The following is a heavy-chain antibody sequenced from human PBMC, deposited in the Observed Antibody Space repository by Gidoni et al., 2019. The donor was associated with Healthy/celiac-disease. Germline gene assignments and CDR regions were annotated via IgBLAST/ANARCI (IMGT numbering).Heavy chain of an antibody. V-gene: IGHV4-31*03. D-gene: IGHD3-22*01. J-gene: IGHJ6*02. Sequence: QVHLQESGPGLVKPSQTLSLTCTVSGGSISSGGYYWSWIRQHPGKGLEWIGYIYYSGSTYYNPSLKSRVTISVDTSKNQFSLKLSSVTAADTAVYYCARGYYYDSRDYGMDVWGQGTTVTVSS. CDR1: GGSISSGGYY. CDR2: IYYSGST. CDR3: ARGYYYDSRDYGMDV.